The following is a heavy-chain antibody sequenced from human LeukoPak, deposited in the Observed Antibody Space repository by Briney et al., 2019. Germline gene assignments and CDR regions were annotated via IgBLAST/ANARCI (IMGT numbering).Heavy chain of an antibody. Sequence: GGSLRLSCAASGFTFNSYSMHWVRQAPGKGLEWVALIKDDGGKTNYADSVRGRFTISRDNARSTVYLQMNSLKPDDTAVYYCATQTITLVVVISPFDYWGQGALVTVSS. CDR2: IKDDGGKT. CDR3: ATQTITLVVVISPFDY. V-gene: IGHV3-30*02. J-gene: IGHJ4*02. CDR1: GFTFNSYS. D-gene: IGHD3-22*01.